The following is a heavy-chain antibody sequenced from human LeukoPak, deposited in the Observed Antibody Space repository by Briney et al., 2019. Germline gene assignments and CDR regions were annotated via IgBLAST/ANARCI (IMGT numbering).Heavy chain of an antibody. J-gene: IGHJ5*02. CDR1: GGSISSYY. CDR3: AVTLGYCSSTSCHNNWFDP. V-gene: IGHV4-59*12. Sequence: SETLSLTCTVSGGSISSYYWSWIRQPPGKGLEWVGYIYYSGSTNYNPSLKSRVTISVDTSKNQFSLKLSSVTAADTAVYYCAVTLGYCSSTSCHNNWFDPWGQGTLVTVSS. D-gene: IGHD2-2*02. CDR2: IYYSGST.